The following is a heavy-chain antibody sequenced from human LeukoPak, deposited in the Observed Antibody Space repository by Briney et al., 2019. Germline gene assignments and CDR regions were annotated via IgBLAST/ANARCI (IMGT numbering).Heavy chain of an antibody. Sequence: SETLSLTCTVSGGSFTSTNSYWGWIRQPPGQGLEWIGTISYSGSTYCNPSLKSRVTISVDTSTGHFSLKLSSVTAADTAVYFCAKQGYSSAWTGHFDYWGQGTLVTVSS. D-gene: IGHD6-19*01. J-gene: IGHJ4*02. V-gene: IGHV4-39*01. CDR1: GGSFTSTNSY. CDR2: ISYSGST. CDR3: AKQGYSSAWTGHFDY.